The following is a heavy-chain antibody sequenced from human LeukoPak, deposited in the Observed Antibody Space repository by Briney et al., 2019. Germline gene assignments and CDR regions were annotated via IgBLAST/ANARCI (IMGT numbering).Heavy chain of an antibody. CDR3: ARDSGYSSGWYSFDY. V-gene: IGHV1-2*06. CDR2: INPNSGGT. D-gene: IGHD6-19*01. CDR1: GYTFTGYY. J-gene: IGHJ4*02. Sequence: ASVKVSCKASGYTFTGYYMHWVRQAPGQGLEWMGRINPNSGGTNCAQKFRGRVTVTRDTSISTAYMELSRLRSDDTAVYYCARDSGYSSGWYSFDYWGQGTLVTVSS.